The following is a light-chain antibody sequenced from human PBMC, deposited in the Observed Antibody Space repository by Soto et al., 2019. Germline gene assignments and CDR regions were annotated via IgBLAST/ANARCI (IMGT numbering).Light chain of an antibody. CDR3: TSKTSSSTPYV. Sequence: QSALTQPASVSGSPGQSITISCTGTSSDVGGYNYVSWYQQHPGKAPKLMIYEVSNRPSGVSNRFSGSKSGNTASLTISGLQVEDEADYYCTSKTSSSTPYVFGTGTKLTVL. V-gene: IGLV2-14*01. J-gene: IGLJ1*01. CDR1: SSDVGGYNY. CDR2: EVS.